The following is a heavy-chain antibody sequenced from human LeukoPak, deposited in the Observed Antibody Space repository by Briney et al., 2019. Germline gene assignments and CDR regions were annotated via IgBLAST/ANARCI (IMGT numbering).Heavy chain of an antibody. D-gene: IGHD2-8*01. CDR1: GGTFSSYA. V-gene: IGHV1-69*01. J-gene: IGHJ5*02. Sequence: SVNVSCKASGGTFSSYAISWVRQAPGQGLEWMGGIIPIFGTANYAQKFQGRVTITADESTSTAYMELSSLRSEDTAVYYCARITCTNGVCYNWFDPWGQGTLVTVSS. CDR3: ARITCTNGVCYNWFDP. CDR2: IIPIFGTA.